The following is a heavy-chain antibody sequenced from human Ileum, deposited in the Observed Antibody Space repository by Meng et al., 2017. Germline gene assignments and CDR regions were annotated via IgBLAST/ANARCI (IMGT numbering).Heavy chain of an antibody. J-gene: IGHJ5*02. CDR1: GGSRSSANSY. D-gene: IGHD6-19*01. V-gene: IGHV4-61*01. CDR3: ARGGGGGWPNWFDP. CDR2: VYNTGNT. Sequence: QGRRQESGPGPVRPSDTLSPTCTVSGGSRSSANSYWSWIRQTPGKGLEWIGYVYNTGNTNSNPSLRSRLTMSVDTSNSQFSLKLTSVTAADTAVYYCARGGGGGWPNWFDPWGQGTLVTVSS.